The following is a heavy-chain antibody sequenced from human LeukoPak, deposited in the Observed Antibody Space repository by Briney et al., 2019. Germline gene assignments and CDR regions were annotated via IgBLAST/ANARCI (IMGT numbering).Heavy chain of an antibody. Sequence: GGSLRLSCAASGFTFSSYSMNWVRQAPGKGLEWGSYISGSSSTIYYADSVKGRFTISRDNGKNTLYLQMNSLRAEDTAVYYCARGSTYYDSSGQVPFDYWGQGTLVTVSS. CDR2: ISGSSSTI. V-gene: IGHV3-48*01. D-gene: IGHD3-22*01. CDR3: ARGSTYYDSSGQVPFDY. CDR1: GFTFSSYS. J-gene: IGHJ4*02.